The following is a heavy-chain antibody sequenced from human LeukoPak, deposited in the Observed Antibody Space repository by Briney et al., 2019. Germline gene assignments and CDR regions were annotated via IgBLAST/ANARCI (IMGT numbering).Heavy chain of an antibody. V-gene: IGHV3-74*01. D-gene: IGHD6-19*01. Sequence: GGSLRLSCVASGFSLSGYWMHWVRQAPGKRLVWVTRINSDGSSTSYADSVKGRFTVSRDNAKNTLYLQMTSLRADDTAIYYCARGPGPRSGWYGTDYWGQGILVTVSS. CDR1: GFSLSGYW. CDR3: ARGPGPRSGWYGTDY. CDR2: INSDGSST. J-gene: IGHJ4*02.